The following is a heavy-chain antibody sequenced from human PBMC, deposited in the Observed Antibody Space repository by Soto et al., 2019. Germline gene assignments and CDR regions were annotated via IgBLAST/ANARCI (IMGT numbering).Heavy chain of an antibody. D-gene: IGHD3-3*01. CDR2: ISSSGSTI. CDR1: GFMFSDYY. V-gene: IGHV3-11*01. CDR3: ARAGITIFGVAEEQGKLDP. J-gene: IGHJ5*02. Sequence: QVQLVESGGGLVKPGGSLRLSCAASGFMFSDYYMSWIRQAPGKGLEWLSYISSSGSTISYADSVKGRFTISRDNAKNSLYLQTNSLTVEDTAVYCCARAGITIFGVAEEQGKLDPWGQGTLVTVSS.